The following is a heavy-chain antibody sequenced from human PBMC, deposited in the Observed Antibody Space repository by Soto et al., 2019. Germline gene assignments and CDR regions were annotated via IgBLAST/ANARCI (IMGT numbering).Heavy chain of an antibody. D-gene: IGHD3-3*01. CDR1: GGPISSGGYY. J-gene: IGHJ6*02. CDR2: IYYSGST. Sequence: PSETLSLTCTVSGGPISSGGYYWSWIRQHPGKGLEWIGYIYYSGSTYYNPSLKSRVTISVDTSKNQFSLKLSSVTAADTAVYYCARDRGSSGIDQLYYYYGMDVWGQGTTVTVSS. V-gene: IGHV4-31*03. CDR3: ARDRGSSGIDQLYYYYGMDV.